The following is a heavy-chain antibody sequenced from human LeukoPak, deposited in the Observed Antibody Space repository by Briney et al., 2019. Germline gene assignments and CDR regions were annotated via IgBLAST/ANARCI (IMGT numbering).Heavy chain of an antibody. V-gene: IGHV3-7*01. Sequence: PGGSLRLSCVTSGGFSFSSYWMSWVRQAPGKGLEWVANIKQDGSEKYYVDSVKGRFTISRDNAKNLLYLQMNSLRAEDTAVYYCAVQNDYYYYTMDVWGQGTTVTVSS. CDR3: AVQNDYYYYTMDV. CDR2: IKQDGSEK. J-gene: IGHJ6*02. CDR1: GGFSFSSYW.